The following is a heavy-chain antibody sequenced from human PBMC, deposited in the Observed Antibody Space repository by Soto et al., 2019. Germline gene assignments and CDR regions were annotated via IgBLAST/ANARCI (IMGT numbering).Heavy chain of an antibody. CDR2: ISPYNGHT. V-gene: IGHV1-18*01. J-gene: IGHJ6*02. CDR3: ARDLTIVPATHPRLENYGMDV. D-gene: IGHD2-2*01. CDR1: GYSFTRYG. Sequence: QVQLVQSAGEVKKPGASVKVSCKASGYSFTRYGISWVRRAPGQGLEWMGWISPYNGHTQFVERFQGRVTMTTDTSTKTAYMELRNLRYDDTAHYYCARDLTIVPATHPRLENYGMDVWGQGTTVIVSS.